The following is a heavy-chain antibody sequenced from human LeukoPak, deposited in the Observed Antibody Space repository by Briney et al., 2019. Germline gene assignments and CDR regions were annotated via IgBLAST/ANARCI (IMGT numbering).Heavy chain of an antibody. J-gene: IGHJ4*02. CDR3: AKLYCSGSSCYSIDH. Sequence: PGGSLRLSCAASGFTFSSYEMNWVRQAPGKGLEWVSTITGSGDSTYYADSVKGRFTLSRDISKNTLYLQMNSLRAEDTAVYYCAKLYCSGSSCYSIDHWGQGTLVTVSS. V-gene: IGHV3-23*01. CDR1: GFTFSSYE. D-gene: IGHD2-15*01. CDR2: ITGSGDST.